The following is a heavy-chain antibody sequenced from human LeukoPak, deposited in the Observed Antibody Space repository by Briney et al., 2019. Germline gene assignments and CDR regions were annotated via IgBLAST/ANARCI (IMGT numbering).Heavy chain of an antibody. V-gene: IGHV4-34*01. CDR2: INHSGRT. D-gene: IGHD4-23*01. J-gene: IGHJ5*02. CDR3: ARGHLYGGVSYWFDP. Sequence: SEPLSLSCVVYGGSLRGYYWSWIRKPPGKGLEWFGEINHSGRTNYNPPLKSRVTISVDTTKKQFSPKLSSLTAADTAVYYCARGHLYGGVSYWFDPWGQGTLVTVSS. CDR1: GGSLRGYY.